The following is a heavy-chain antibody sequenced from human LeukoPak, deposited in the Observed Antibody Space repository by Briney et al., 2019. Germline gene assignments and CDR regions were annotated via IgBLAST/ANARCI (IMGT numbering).Heavy chain of an antibody. V-gene: IGHV3-23*01. Sequence: GGSLRLSCAASGFTFSSYAMSWVRQAPGKGLEWVSAIIGSGGSTYYADSVKGRFTISRDNSKNTLYLQMNSLRAEDTAVYYCAKSPSTGVVVPAVIQLYFDYWGQGTLVTVSS. D-gene: IGHD2-2*01. CDR1: GFTFSSYA. J-gene: IGHJ4*02. CDR3: AKSPSTGVVVPAVIQLYFDY. CDR2: IIGSGGST.